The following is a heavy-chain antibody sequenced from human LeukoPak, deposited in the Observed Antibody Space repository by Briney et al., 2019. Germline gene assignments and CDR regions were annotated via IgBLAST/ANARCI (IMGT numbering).Heavy chain of an antibody. D-gene: IGHD3-22*01. CDR2: IRNDGSNN. Sequence: GGSLRLSCAASGFTFSHHGMHWVRQAPGKGLEWVAFIRNDGSNNYYADSVKGRFTISRDNSKNTLYLQMNSLRAEDTAVYYCARDRFGNYYDSSGYFEYWGQGTLVTVSS. V-gene: IGHV3-30*02. J-gene: IGHJ4*02. CDR3: ARDRFGNYYDSSGYFEY. CDR1: GFTFSHHG.